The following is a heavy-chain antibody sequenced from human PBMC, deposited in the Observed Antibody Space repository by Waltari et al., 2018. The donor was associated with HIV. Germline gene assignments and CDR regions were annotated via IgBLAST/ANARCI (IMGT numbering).Heavy chain of an antibody. V-gene: IGHV3-74*01. CDR1: GFTFSSYW. J-gene: IGHJ4*02. Sequence: EVQLVESGGDLVQPGGSLRLSCAASGFTFSSYWMHWVGQAPGKGLVWVSRIDTDGSTTTYADSVKGRFTISRDNAKNILYLQMNSLRVEDTAVYYCARDVAGRGGYWGQGTLVSVSS. CDR3: ARDVAGRGGY. CDR2: IDTDGSTT. D-gene: IGHD3-3*01.